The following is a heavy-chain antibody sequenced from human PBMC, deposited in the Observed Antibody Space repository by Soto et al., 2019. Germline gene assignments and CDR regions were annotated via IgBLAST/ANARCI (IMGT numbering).Heavy chain of an antibody. J-gene: IGHJ6*02. CDR3: AREAGSNSARRNYYYYYSGMDV. CDR2: IKQDGSGK. Sequence: GGSLRLSCVASGFTFSSYWMSWVRQAPGKGLEWVANIKQDGSGKYYVDSVKGRFTISRDNAKNSLYLQMNSLRAEDTAVYYCAREAGSNSARRNYYYYYSGMDVWGQGITVTVSS. V-gene: IGHV3-7*03. CDR1: GFTFSSYW. D-gene: IGHD4-4*01.